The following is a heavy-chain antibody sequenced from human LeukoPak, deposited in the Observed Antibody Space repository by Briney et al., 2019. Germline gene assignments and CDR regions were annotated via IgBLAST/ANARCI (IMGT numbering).Heavy chain of an antibody. V-gene: IGHV3-9*01. J-gene: IGHJ6*02. CDR3: AKGLERRYYYYGMDV. Sequence: GGSLRLSCAAFGFTFDDYAMHWVRHAPGKGLEWVSGINWNGGNIGYADSVKGRFTISRDNAKNSLFLQMNSLRVEDAALYYCAKGLERRYYYYGMDVWGQGTTVTVSS. CDR1: GFTFDDYA. CDR2: INWNGGNI. D-gene: IGHD1-1*01.